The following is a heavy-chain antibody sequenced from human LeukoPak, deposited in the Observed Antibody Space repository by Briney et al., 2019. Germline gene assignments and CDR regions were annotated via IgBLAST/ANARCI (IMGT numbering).Heavy chain of an antibody. CDR1: GFTFSSYS. D-gene: IGHD1-26*01. CDR2: ISRTSSYI. CDR3: ARDLGGGSYYIDY. J-gene: IGHJ4*02. V-gene: IGHV3-21*01. Sequence: GGSLRLSCAASGFTFSSYSMIWVRQAPGKGLERVSSISRTSSYIYYADSLKGRFTISRDNAKNSLYLQMNSLRAEDTAVYYCARDLGGGSYYIDYWGQGTLVTVSS.